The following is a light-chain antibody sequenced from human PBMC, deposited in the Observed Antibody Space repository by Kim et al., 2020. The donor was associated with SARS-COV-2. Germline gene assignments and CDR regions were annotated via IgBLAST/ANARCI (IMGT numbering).Light chain of an antibody. J-gene: IGKJ4*01. Sequence: SPGERASRSGRASQSRSENSLAWYQRKPGQAPRLLIYDASSRATGIPDRFSGSGSGTDFILTISRLEPEDFAVFYCQQYGSSPLTFGGGTKVDIK. CDR3: QQYGSSPLT. V-gene: IGKV3-20*01. CDR2: DAS. CDR1: QSRSENS.